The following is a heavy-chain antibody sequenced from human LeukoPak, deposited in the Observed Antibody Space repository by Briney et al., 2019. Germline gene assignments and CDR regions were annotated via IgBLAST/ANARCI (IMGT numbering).Heavy chain of an antibody. CDR1: GGSISSTSYY. CDR2: IYYSGST. V-gene: IGHV4-39*01. D-gene: IGHD2-21*02. Sequence: PSETLSLTCTVSGGSISSTSYYWGWIRQPPGKGLEWIGTIYYSGSTYYNPSLKSRVTISVDTSKKQFSLKLSSVTAADTAVYYCARIVVVSAKAFDILGQGTMVTVSS. CDR3: ARIVVVSAKAFDI. J-gene: IGHJ3*02.